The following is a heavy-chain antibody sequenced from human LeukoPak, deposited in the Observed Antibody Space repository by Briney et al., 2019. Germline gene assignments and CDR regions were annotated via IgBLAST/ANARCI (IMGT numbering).Heavy chain of an antibody. D-gene: IGHD5-12*01. CDR2: IYNSGST. CDR3: ARDRLRNWYFDL. CDR1: GGSISTYY. Sequence: SETLSLTCTVSGGSISTYYWSWIRQPPGKGLEWIGYIYNSGSTNYNPSLKSRVTISADTSKNQFSLYLNSVTAADTAVYYCARDRLRNWYFDLWGRGTLVTVSS. V-gene: IGHV4-59*01. J-gene: IGHJ2*01.